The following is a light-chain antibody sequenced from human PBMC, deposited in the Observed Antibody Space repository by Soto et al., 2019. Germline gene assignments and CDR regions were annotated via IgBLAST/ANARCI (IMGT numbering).Light chain of an antibody. V-gene: IGLV2-14*01. J-gene: IGLJ1*01. CDR3: SSYAGNSRYV. CDR1: SHDVGDYDY. CDR2: EVS. Sequence: QSALTQPASVSGSPGQSITISCTGTSHDVGDYDYVSWYQQHPGKAPKIPIYEVSNRPSGVSNRFSGSKSGNTASLTISGLQTEDEADYYCSSYAGNSRYVFGTGTKVTVL.